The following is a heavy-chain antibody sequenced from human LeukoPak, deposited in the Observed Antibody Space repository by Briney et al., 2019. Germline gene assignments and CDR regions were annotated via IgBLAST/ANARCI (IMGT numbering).Heavy chain of an antibody. V-gene: IGHV3-30*18. CDR3: AKDPYGSGSYFDY. D-gene: IGHD3-10*01. Sequence: GGSLRLSCAASGFTFSSYGMHWVRQAPGKGLEWVAVISYDGSNKYYADSVKGRFTISRDNSKNTLYLQMSSLRAEDTAVYYCAKDPYGSGSYFDYWGQGTLVTVSS. J-gene: IGHJ4*02. CDR1: GFTFSSYG. CDR2: ISYDGSNK.